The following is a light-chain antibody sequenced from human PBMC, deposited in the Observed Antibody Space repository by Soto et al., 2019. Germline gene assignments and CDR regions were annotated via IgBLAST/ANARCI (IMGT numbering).Light chain of an antibody. Sequence: QRVLTQPPSVSGAPGQRVTISCTGSSSNIGAGYDVHWYQQLPGTAPKLLIYGNSNRPSGVPDRFSGSKSGTSASLAITGLQAEDEADYYCQSYDSSLSGSRFGGGTQLTVL. V-gene: IGLV1-40*01. CDR3: QSYDSSLSGSR. CDR1: SSNIGAGYD. J-gene: IGLJ2*01. CDR2: GNS.